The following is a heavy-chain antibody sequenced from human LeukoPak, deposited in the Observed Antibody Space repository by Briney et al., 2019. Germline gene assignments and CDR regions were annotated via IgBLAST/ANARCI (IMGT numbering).Heavy chain of an antibody. Sequence: PSETLSLTCTVSGGSINDYYWSWIRQPPGKGLEWIGFVYYTGSTKYNPSLRSRVSISVDTSKNQFSLKLRSLTAADTAVYYCARHRAAELYYYYGMDVWGQGATVIVSS. CDR2: VYYTGST. CDR3: ARHRAAELYYYYGMDV. D-gene: IGHD1-7*01. J-gene: IGHJ6*02. V-gene: IGHV4-59*08. CDR1: GGSINDYY.